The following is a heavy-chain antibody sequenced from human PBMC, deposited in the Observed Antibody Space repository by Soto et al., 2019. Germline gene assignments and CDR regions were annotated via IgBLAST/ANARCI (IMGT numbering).Heavy chain of an antibody. CDR1: GFTVTRNY. Sequence: PGGSLRLACAASGFTVTRNYITWVRQATGKGLEWVSVISVAGTAHYAESVKGRVTVTRDKSENTVYLQMDSLRAEDTAVYYCARAVRSGYNSYYYNGMDVRGQGTKFTVSS. J-gene: IGHJ6*02. V-gene: IGHV3-53*01. CDR3: ARAVRSGYNSYYYNGMDV. D-gene: IGHD5-12*01. CDR2: ISVAGTA.